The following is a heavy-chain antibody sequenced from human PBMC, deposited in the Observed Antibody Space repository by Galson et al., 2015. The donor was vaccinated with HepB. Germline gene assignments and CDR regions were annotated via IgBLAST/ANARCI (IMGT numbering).Heavy chain of an antibody. V-gene: IGHV3-30*18. CDR2: ISFDGSNE. Sequence: SLRLSCAASRFTFTKYDMHWVRQAPGMGLEWVAIISFDGSNEYYADSVKGRFTISRDNSKNTLYLQMNSLRAEDTAVYYCAKDRAATGEEGVLDYYYYYGMDVWGQGTTVTVSS. CDR3: AKDRAATGEEGVLDYYYYYGMDV. D-gene: IGHD6-13*01. J-gene: IGHJ6*02. CDR1: RFTFTKYD.